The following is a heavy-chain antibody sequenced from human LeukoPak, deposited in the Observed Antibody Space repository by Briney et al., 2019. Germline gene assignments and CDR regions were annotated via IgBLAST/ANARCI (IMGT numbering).Heavy chain of an antibody. J-gene: IGHJ6*03. CDR1: GGSISSSNW. CDR3: ARSYEGQYYDSSSCYSYYYYMDV. Sequence: SETLSLTCAVSGGSISSSNWWSWVRQPPGKGLEWIGEIYHSGSTNYNPSLKSRVTISVDTSKNQFSLKLNSVTAADTAVYYCARSYEGQYYDSSSCYSYYYYMDVWGKGTTVTISS. CDR2: IYHSGST. D-gene: IGHD3-22*01. V-gene: IGHV4-4*02.